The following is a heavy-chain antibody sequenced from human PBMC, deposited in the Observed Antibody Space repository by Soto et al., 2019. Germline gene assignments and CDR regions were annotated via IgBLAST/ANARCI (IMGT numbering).Heavy chain of an antibody. J-gene: IGHJ6*02. D-gene: IGHD2-2*01. CDR2: ISYDGSNK. CDR1: GFTFSSYA. CDR3: ASDLGYCSSTSCYWGWWDGYGMDV. V-gene: IGHV3-30-3*01. Sequence: QVQLVESGGGVVQPGRSLRLSCAASGFTFSSYAMHWVRQAPGKGLEWVAVISYDGSNKYYADSVKGRFTISRDNSKNTLYLQMNSLRAEDTAVYYCASDLGYCSSTSCYWGWWDGYGMDVWGQGTTVTVSS.